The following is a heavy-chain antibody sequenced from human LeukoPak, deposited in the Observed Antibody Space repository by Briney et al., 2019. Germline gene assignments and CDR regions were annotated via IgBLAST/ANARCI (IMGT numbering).Heavy chain of an antibody. Sequence: PEGSLRLSCAHSVFSFSSYRMSWVRQAPGQGLEWVANIKQDGSEKYYVDSVKGRFTISRDNAKNSLYLQMNSLRAEDTAVYHCARVGGSYSWYFDLWGRGTLVTVSS. V-gene: IGHV3-7*05. CDR2: IKQDGSEK. CDR1: VFSFSSYR. D-gene: IGHD1-26*01. CDR3: ARVGGSYSWYFDL. J-gene: IGHJ2*01.